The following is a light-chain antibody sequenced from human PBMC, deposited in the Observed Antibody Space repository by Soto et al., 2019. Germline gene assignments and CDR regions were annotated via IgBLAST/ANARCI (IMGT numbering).Light chain of an antibody. V-gene: IGKV3-20*01. CDR3: QQYGNSCT. CDR1: QSINTD. CDR2: GAS. J-gene: IGKJ1*01. Sequence: TQSPAIVPSPPGESSSLTCRASQSINTDLAWYVQKPGQAPRLLIYGASNRATGIPDRFSGSGSGTDFTLTISRLETEDFAVYYCQQYGNSCTFGQGTKVDIK.